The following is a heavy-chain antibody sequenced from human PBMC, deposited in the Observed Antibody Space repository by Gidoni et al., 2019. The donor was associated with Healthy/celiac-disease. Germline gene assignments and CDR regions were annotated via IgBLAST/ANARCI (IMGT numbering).Heavy chain of an antibody. CDR3: AHSSPRGYCSSTSCYRWRWFDP. J-gene: IGHJ5*02. CDR2: IYWDDDK. CDR1: GFSLSTSGVG. V-gene: IGHV2-5*02. D-gene: IGHD2-2*02. Sequence: ITLMESGPTLVNPTQTLTLTCTFSGFSLSTSGVGVGWIRQPPGKALEWLALIYWDDDKRYSPSLKSRLTITKDTAKNQVVLTMTNMDPVDTATYYCAHSSPRGYCSSTSCYRWRWFDPWGQGTLVTGSS.